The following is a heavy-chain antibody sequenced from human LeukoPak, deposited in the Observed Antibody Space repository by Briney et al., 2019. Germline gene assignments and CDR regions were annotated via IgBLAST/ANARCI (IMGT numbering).Heavy chain of an antibody. Sequence: ASVKVSCKASGYTFTSYGISWVRQAPGQGLEWMGWISAYNGNTNYAQKLQGRVTMTTDTSTSTAYMELRSLRSDDTAVYYCARGDDWIGYCSSTSCYHGMDVWGKGTTVTVSS. V-gene: IGHV1-18*04. CDR1: GYTFTSYG. D-gene: IGHD2-2*01. CDR2: ISAYNGNT. J-gene: IGHJ6*04. CDR3: ARGDDWIGYCSSTSCYHGMDV.